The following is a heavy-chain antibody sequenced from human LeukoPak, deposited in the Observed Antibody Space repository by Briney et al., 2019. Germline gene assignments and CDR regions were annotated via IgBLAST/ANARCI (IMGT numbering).Heavy chain of an antibody. CDR3: AKAGWLQFDPFDY. Sequence: GGSLRLSCAASGFTFSSYSMNWVRQAPGKGLEWVSSISSSSSYIYYADSVKGRFTISRDNAKNSLYLQMNSLRAEDTAVYYCAKAGWLQFDPFDYWGQGTLVTVSS. J-gene: IGHJ4*02. CDR2: ISSSSSYI. D-gene: IGHD5-24*01. V-gene: IGHV3-21*04. CDR1: GFTFSSYS.